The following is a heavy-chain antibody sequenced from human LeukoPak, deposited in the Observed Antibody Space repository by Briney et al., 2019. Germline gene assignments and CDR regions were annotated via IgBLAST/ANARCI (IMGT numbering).Heavy chain of an antibody. CDR2: ISAYNGNT. CDR1: GYTFTSYG. Sequence: ASVKVSCKASGYTFTSYGISLVRQAPGQGLEWMGWISAYNGNTNYAQKLQGRVTMTTDTSTSTAYMELRSLRSDDTAVYYCARSLSMIVENHFDYWGQGTLVTVSS. V-gene: IGHV1-18*01. J-gene: IGHJ4*02. CDR3: ARSLSMIVENHFDY. D-gene: IGHD3-22*01.